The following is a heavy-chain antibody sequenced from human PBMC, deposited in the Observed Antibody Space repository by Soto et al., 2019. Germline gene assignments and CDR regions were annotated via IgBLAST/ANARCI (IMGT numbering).Heavy chain of an antibody. CDR3: ARDAILPGGKYFDY. CDR1: GFTVSRNY. Sequence: EVQLVESGGGLVQPGESLRLSCAASGFTVSRNYMSWVRQAPGKGLEWVSVIYSGGITYYADSVKGRFTISRDNSKNTLYLQMNRLSAEDTAVYYCARDAILPGGKYFDYWGQGTLFTVSS. V-gene: IGHV3-66*01. CDR2: IYSGGIT. J-gene: IGHJ4*02. D-gene: IGHD2-15*01.